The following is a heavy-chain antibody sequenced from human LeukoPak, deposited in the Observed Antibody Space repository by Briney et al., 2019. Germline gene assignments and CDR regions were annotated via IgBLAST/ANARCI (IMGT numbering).Heavy chain of an antibody. Sequence: PSETLSLTCAVYGVSFSGYYWSWIRQPPGKGLEWIAEINHSGSTNYYPALKSRVTISVDTSKNQFSLKLSSVTAADTAVYYCARGRGDYVWGSYRYTNSLDYWGQGTLVTVSS. CDR3: ARGRGDYVWGSYRYTNSLDY. CDR1: GVSFSGYY. D-gene: IGHD3-16*02. V-gene: IGHV4-34*01. CDR2: INHSGST. J-gene: IGHJ4*02.